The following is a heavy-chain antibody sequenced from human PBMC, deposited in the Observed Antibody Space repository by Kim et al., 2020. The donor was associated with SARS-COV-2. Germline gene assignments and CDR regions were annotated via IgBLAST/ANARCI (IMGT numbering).Heavy chain of an antibody. V-gene: IGHV3-30*02. D-gene: IGHD3-3*01. Sequence: RVTISRDNSKNTLYLQMNSLRAEDTAVYYCAKDRYYDFWSGYSGVDAFDIWGQGTMVTVSS. CDR3: AKDRYYDFWSGYSGVDAFDI. J-gene: IGHJ3*02.